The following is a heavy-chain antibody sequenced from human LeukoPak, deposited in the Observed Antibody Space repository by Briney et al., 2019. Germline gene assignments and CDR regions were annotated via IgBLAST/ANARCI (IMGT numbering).Heavy chain of an antibody. V-gene: IGHV4-59*01. Sequence: SETLSLTCTVSGGSISSYYWSWIRQPPGKGLEWIGYIYYSGSTNYNPSLKSRVTISADTSKNQFSLKLSSVTAADTAVYYCARDETEYYYGSGSYYPHYFDYWGQGTLVTVSS. D-gene: IGHD3-10*01. CDR1: GGSISSYY. J-gene: IGHJ4*02. CDR3: ARDETEYYYGSGSYYPHYFDY. CDR2: IYYSGST.